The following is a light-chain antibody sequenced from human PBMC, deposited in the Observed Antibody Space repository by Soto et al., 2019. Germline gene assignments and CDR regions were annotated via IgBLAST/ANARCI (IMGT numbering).Light chain of an antibody. CDR2: GAT. CDR1: QSLNTK. J-gene: IGKJ2*01. CDR3: QQYNIWPYT. V-gene: IGKV3-15*01. Sequence: EVVMTQSPATLSVSAGERSRLSCGASQSLNTKLAWYQQKPGQAPRLLISGATARAPGIPARFSGSGSGTEFTLTISSLQSEDFAVYFCQQYNIWPYTFGQGTKVDIK.